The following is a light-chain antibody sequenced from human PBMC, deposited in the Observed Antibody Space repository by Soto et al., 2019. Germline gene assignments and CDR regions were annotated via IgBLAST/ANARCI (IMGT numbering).Light chain of an antibody. J-gene: IGKJ1*01. CDR3: QQYDSSPWT. V-gene: IGKV3-20*01. CDR2: GAS. CDR1: QSISSNY. Sequence: EIVLTQSPGTLSLSPGESGTLSCRASQSISSNYLAWYQQKSGQAPRLLIYGASNRAIGIPDRFSGSGSGTDFTLTISRLEPEDFALYFCQQYDSSPWTFGQGTKVESK.